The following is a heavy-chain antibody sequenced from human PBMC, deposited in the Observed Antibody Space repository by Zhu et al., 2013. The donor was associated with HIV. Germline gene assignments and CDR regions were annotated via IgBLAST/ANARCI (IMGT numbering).Heavy chain of an antibody. CDR3: ARSPFVAAAGTHYYYYYMDV. CDR2: INPNSGGT. CDR1: GYTFTGYY. V-gene: IGHV1-2*02. J-gene: IGHJ6*03. D-gene: IGHD6-13*01. Sequence: QVQLVQSGAEVKKPGASVKVSCKASGYTFTGYYMHWVRQAPGQGLEWMGWINPNSGGTNYAQKFQGRVTMTRDTSISTAYMELSRLRSDDTAVYYCARSPFVAAAGTHYYYYYMDVWGKGTTVTVSS.